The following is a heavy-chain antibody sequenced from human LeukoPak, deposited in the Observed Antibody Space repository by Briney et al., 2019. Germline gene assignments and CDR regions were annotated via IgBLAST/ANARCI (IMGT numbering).Heavy chain of an antibody. CDR2: IKQDGSEK. Sequence: PGGSLRLSCAASGFTFSTYWMSWVRQAPGKGLEWVANIKQDGSEKYYVDSVKGRFTISRDNAKNSLYLQMNSLRAEDTAVYYCARGYLVPAARLFDYWGQGTLVTVSS. D-gene: IGHD2-2*01. CDR3: ARGYLVPAARLFDY. J-gene: IGHJ4*02. V-gene: IGHV3-7*01. CDR1: GFTFSTYW.